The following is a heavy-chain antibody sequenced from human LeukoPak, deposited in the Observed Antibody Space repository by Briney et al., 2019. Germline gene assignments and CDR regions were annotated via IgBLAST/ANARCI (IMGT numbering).Heavy chain of an antibody. CDR2: MSPNSGNT. J-gene: IGHJ4*02. CDR1: GYTFTSYD. D-gene: IGHD2-15*01. V-gene: IGHV1-8*01. CDR3: ATDLLGYCSGGSCSYFDY. Sequence: ASVKVSCKASGYTFTSYDINWVRQATGQGPEWMGWMSPNSGNTGYAQKFQGRVTMTRSTSMSTAYVELSSLRSEDTAVYYCATDLLGYCSGGSCSYFDYWGQGTLVTVSS.